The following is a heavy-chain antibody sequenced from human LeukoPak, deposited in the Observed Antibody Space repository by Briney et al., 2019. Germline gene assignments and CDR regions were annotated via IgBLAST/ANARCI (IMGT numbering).Heavy chain of an antibody. CDR1: GFSLTNFD. CDR2: FSVRYNVI. CDR3: ARDLPVAAADF. J-gene: IGHJ4*02. V-gene: IGHV3-48*03. Sequence: GGSLRLSCAASGFSLTNFDMNWIRQAPGKGLEWVSFFSVRYNVIYYADFVKGRFTVSRDEAKNSLYLQMNSLRAEDTALYYCARDLPVAAADFWGQGTLVTVSS. D-gene: IGHD6-13*01.